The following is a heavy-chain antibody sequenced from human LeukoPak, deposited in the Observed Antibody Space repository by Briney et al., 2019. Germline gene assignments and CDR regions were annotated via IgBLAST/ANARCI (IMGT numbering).Heavy chain of an antibody. CDR3: ARHVGYYYDSSGSWFDP. Sequence: PSETLSLTCTVSGGSISSYYWSWLRQPPGKGLEWIGYIYTSGSTNYNPSLKRRVTISVDPSKNQFSLKLSSVTAADTAVYYCARHVGYYYDSSGSWFDPWGQGTLVTVSS. J-gene: IGHJ5*02. D-gene: IGHD3-22*01. CDR2: IYTSGST. V-gene: IGHV4-4*09. CDR1: GGSISSYY.